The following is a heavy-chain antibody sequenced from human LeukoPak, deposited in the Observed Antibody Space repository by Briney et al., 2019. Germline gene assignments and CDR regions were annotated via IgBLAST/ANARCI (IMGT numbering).Heavy chain of an antibody. CDR2: IYHNGST. J-gene: IGHJ3*02. Sequence: PSETLSLTCGVSGASIRSTHWWTWVRQPPGKGLEWIGEIYHNGSTEYNPSLSSRLLISVDKSKNQFSLKLTSVTAADTAMYYCASPSGRQYADALDIWGQGRMVIVSS. D-gene: IGHD1-26*01. CDR1: GASIRSTHW. CDR3: ASPSGRQYADALDI. V-gene: IGHV4-4*02.